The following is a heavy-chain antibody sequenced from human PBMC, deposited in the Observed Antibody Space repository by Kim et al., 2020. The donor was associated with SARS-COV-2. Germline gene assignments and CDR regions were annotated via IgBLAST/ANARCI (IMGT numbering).Heavy chain of an antibody. J-gene: IGHJ6*02. CDR1: GFTFSSYW. CDR2: INSDGSST. CDR3: ARVPTLYYDFWSGYSHYYYCGMDV. D-gene: IGHD3-3*01. Sequence: GGSLRLSCAASGFTFSSYWMHWVRQAPGKGLVWVSRINSDGSSTSYADSVKGRFTISRDNAKNTLYLQMNSLRAEDTAVYYCARVPTLYYDFWSGYSHYYYCGMDVWGQGTTFTVSS. V-gene: IGHV3-74*01.